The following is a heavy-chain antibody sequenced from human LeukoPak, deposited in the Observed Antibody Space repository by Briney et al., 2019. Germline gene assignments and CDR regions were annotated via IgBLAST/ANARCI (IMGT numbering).Heavy chain of an antibody. V-gene: IGHV4-61*02. CDR3: ARVRPRPLVHYYYYMDV. D-gene: IGHD3-9*01. CDR2: IYNSGST. Sequence: PSETLSLTCTVSGGSMSSESYYWSWIRQPAGKGLEWIGRIYNSGSTNYNPSLKSRVTISLDTSKNQFSLKVNSVTAADTAVYYCARVRPRPLVHYYYYMDVWGKGTTVTISS. J-gene: IGHJ6*03. CDR1: GGSMSSESYY.